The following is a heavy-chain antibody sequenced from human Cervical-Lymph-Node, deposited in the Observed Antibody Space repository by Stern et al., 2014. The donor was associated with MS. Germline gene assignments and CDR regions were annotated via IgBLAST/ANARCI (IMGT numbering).Heavy chain of an antibody. CDR2: IIPIIGLP. Sequence: QVQLVQSGPEVKKPGSSVKVSCKASGGTFSSSYAVSWVRQAPGQGLEWVGRIIPIIGLPNYAQKFQTRLTITADKSTSTVYMELSSLTSEDTAVYYCARGIVTNRPAATLHNLFDPWGQGTLVTVSS. V-gene: IGHV1-69*04. D-gene: IGHD2-15*01. CDR1: GGTFSSSYA. J-gene: IGHJ5*02. CDR3: ARGIVTNRPAATLHNLFDP.